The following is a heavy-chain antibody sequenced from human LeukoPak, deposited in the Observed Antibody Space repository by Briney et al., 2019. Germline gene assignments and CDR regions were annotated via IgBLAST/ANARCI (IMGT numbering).Heavy chain of an antibody. CDR2: IWYGGSNK. CDR1: GFTFSSYG. Sequence: PGGSLRLSCAASGFTFSSYGMHWVRQAPGKGLEWVAVIWYGGSNKYYADSVKGRFAISRDNSQNTLHLQMNILGVEDTAVYYCVKNWGVLPDYSADGFDIWGPGTVVTVSS. J-gene: IGHJ3*02. CDR3: VKNWGVLPDYSADGFDI. V-gene: IGHV3-30*02. D-gene: IGHD4-11*01.